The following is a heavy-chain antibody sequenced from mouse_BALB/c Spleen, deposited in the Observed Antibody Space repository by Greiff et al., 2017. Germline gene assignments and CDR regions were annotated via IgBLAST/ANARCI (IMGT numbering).Heavy chain of an antibody. V-gene: IGHV5-15*02. Sequence: EVQGVESGGGLVQPGGSRKLSCAASGFTFSDYGMAWVRQAPGKGPEWVAFISNLAYSIYYADTVTGRFTISRENAKNTLYLEMSSLRSEDTAMYYCARAPIYDGYYWFAYWGQGTLVTVSA. J-gene: IGHJ3*01. CDR2: ISNLAYSI. CDR3: ARAPIYDGYYWFAY. CDR1: GFTFSDYG. D-gene: IGHD2-3*01.